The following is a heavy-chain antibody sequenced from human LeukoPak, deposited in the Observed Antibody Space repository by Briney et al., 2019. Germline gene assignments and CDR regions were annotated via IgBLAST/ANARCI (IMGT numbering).Heavy chain of an antibody. D-gene: IGHD2-2*01. CDR2: ISWNSDSI. V-gene: IGHV3-9*01. CDR1: GFTLDDYA. CDR3: ARDGSRVVPAAIVDY. J-gene: IGHJ4*02. Sequence: GGSLRLSCAASGFTLDDYAMHWVRQAPGKGLEWVSGISWNSDSIGYVDSVKGRFTISRDNAKNSLYLQMNSLRAEDTAVYYCARDGSRVVPAAIVDYWGQGTLVTVSS.